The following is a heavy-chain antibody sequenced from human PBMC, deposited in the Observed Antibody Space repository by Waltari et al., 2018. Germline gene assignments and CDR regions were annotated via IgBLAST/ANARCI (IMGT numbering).Heavy chain of an antibody. CDR1: GLPFSSSA. J-gene: IGHJ4*02. Sequence: QVQLVESGGGVVQPGRSLRLSCAASGLPFSSSAMHWVRPAPGKGLEWVAVISYDGSNKYYVDSVKGRFTISRDNSKNTLYLQMNSLRAEDTAVYYCARPRTAVAGNYFDYWGQGTLVTVSS. CDR3: ARPRTAVAGNYFDY. D-gene: IGHD3-10*01. CDR2: ISYDGSNK. V-gene: IGHV3-30*04.